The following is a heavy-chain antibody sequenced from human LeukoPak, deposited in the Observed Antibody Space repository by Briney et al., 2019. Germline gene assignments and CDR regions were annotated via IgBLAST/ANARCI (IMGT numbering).Heavy chain of an antibody. D-gene: IGHD3-22*01. CDR1: GGIFSSYA. Sequence: GSSVKVSCKASGGIFSSYAFSWVRQAPGQGLEWMGRIIPISGRSNYAQKFQGRVTITTDESTRIVYMELSSLRSEDTAVYFCARAPNGYYDNGGYYYFDLWGQGTLVTVSS. V-gene: IGHV1-69*05. CDR2: IIPISGRS. CDR3: ARAPNGYYDNGGYYYFDL. J-gene: IGHJ4*02.